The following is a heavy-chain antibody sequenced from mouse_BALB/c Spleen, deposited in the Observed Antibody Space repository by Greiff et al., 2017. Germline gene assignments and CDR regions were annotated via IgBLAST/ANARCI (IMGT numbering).Heavy chain of an antibody. Sequence: EVMLVESGAELVKPGASVKLSCTASGFNIKDTYMHWVKQRPEQGLEWIGRIDPANGNTKYDPKFQGKATITADTSSNTAYLQLSSLTSEDTAVYYCARGYDGYLYWFAYWGQGTLVTVSA. CDR1: GFNIKDTY. CDR2: IDPANGNT. D-gene: IGHD2-3*01. V-gene: IGHV14-3*02. CDR3: ARGYDGYLYWFAY. J-gene: IGHJ3*01.